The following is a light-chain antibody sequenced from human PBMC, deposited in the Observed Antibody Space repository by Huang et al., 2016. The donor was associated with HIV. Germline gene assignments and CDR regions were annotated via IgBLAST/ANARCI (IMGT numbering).Light chain of an antibody. Sequence: DIVMTQTPLSLSVTPGQPASISCKSSQSLLPRDGKTYLSWYLQKPGQPPQLLSYEVSNRFSGVPDRFSGSGSGTDFTVKISRVEAEDVGVYYCMHSTQHPYTFGQGTKLEIK. CDR2: EVS. V-gene: IGKV2D-29*01. J-gene: IGKJ2*01. CDR3: MHSTQHPYT. CDR1: QSLLPRDGKTY.